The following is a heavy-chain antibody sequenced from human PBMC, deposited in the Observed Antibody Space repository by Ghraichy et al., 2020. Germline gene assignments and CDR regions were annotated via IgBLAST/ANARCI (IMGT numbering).Heavy chain of an antibody. CDR2: TYYKSKWYN. Sequence: SQTLSLTCAISGDRVSSNSATWNWIRQSPSRGLEWLGRTYYKSKWYNDYAVSVKRRITINPDTPRNRFSLQLNSVTPEDTAVYYCAREGVTMVRGVIYNYYGMDVWGQGTAVTVSS. J-gene: IGHJ6*02. CDR3: AREGVTMVRGVIYNYYGMDV. CDR1: GDRVSSNSAT. V-gene: IGHV6-1*01. D-gene: IGHD3-10*01.